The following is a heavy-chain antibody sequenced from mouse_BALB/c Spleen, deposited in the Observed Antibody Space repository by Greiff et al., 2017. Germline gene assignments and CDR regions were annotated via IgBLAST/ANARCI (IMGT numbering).Heavy chain of an antibody. J-gene: IGHJ3*01. Sequence: QVQLKESGAELAKPGASVKMSCKASGYTFTSYWMHWVKQRPGQGLEWIGDIYPGSDSTNYNEKFKSKATLTVDTSSSTAYMKLSSLTSEDSAVYYCARGHYGYGGLLADWGQGTLVTVSA. CDR2: IYPGSDST. V-gene: IGHV1-55*01. CDR1: GYTFTSYW. D-gene: IGHD2-2*01. CDR3: ARGHYGYGGLLAD.